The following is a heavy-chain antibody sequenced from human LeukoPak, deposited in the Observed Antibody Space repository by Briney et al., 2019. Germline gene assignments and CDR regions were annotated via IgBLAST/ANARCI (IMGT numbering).Heavy chain of an antibody. Sequence: SETLSLTCTVSGGPISSYYWSWIRQPPGKGLEWIGYIYYSGSTNYNPSLKSRVTISVDTSKNQFSLKLSSVTAADTAVYYCARNLYGGNLNYFDYWGQGTLVTVSS. CDR2: IYYSGST. D-gene: IGHD4-23*01. V-gene: IGHV4-59*01. J-gene: IGHJ4*02. CDR3: ARNLYGGNLNYFDY. CDR1: GGPISSYY.